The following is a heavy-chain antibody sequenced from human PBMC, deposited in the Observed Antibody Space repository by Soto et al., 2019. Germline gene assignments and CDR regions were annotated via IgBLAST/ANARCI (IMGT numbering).Heavy chain of an antibody. Sequence: GGSLRLSCAASGFTFSSYAMSWVRQAPGKGLEWVSAISGSGGSTYYADSVKGRFTISRDNSKNTLYLQMNSLRAEDTAVYYCAKYFEAASLYYYDGSGYYNKENYFDYWGQGTLVTVSS. CDR2: ISGSGGST. J-gene: IGHJ4*02. CDR1: GFTFSSYA. V-gene: IGHV3-23*01. CDR3: AKYFEAASLYYYDGSGYYNKENYFDY. D-gene: IGHD3-22*01.